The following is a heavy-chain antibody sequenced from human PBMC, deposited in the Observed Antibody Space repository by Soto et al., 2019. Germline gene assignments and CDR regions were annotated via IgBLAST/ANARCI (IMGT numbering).Heavy chain of an antibody. CDR1: GGSITSYF. Sequence: PSETLSLTCTVSGGSITSYFWSWIRQPPGRGLEWIGYIYYSGSTNYNPSLKSRVSFSVDTSKNQFSLKLSSVTAADTAVYYCARASSSWYIPQNNWFDPWGQGTLVTVS. CDR3: ARASSSWYIPQNNWFDP. V-gene: IGHV4-59*01. J-gene: IGHJ5*02. CDR2: IYYSGST. D-gene: IGHD6-13*01.